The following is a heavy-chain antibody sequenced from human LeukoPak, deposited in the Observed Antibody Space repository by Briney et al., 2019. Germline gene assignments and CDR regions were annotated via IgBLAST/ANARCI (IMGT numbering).Heavy chain of an antibody. D-gene: IGHD3-16*01. CDR1: GFSISDYW. CDR3: VRDGGTDWYDP. V-gene: IGHV3-7*01. J-gene: IGHJ5*02. Sequence: GGSLRLSCAASGFSISDYWMTWVRQAPRKRLEWVSNIKQDGSEKTYVDSVKGRFTISRDNAKNSIFLQMNSLRVEDMAIYYCVRDGGTDWYDPWGQGTLVSVSS. CDR2: IKQDGSEK.